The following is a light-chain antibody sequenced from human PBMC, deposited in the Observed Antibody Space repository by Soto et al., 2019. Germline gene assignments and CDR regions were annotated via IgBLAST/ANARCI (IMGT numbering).Light chain of an antibody. Sequence: EIVMTQSPATLSVSPWERATLSCRASPIVSSNLAWYQQKPGQAPRLLIYGASTRATGIPARFSGSGSGTEFTLTISSLQSEDFAVYYCQQYNNWPPITFGQGTRLEIK. CDR2: GAS. CDR1: PIVSSN. V-gene: IGKV3-15*01. J-gene: IGKJ5*01. CDR3: QQYNNWPPIT.